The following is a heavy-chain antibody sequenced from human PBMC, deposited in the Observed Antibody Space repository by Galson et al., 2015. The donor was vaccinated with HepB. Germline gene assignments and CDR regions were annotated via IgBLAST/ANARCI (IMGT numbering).Heavy chain of an antibody. Sequence: SLRLSCAASGFTFSSYGMHWVRQAPGKGLEWVAVISYDGSNKYYADSVKGRFTISRDNSKNTLYLQMNSLRAEDTAVYYCAGCQHYPLYDAFDIWGQGTMVTVSS. CDR2: ISYDGSNK. CDR1: GFTFSSYG. J-gene: IGHJ3*02. CDR3: AGCQHYPLYDAFDI. D-gene: IGHD3-10*01. V-gene: IGHV3-30*03.